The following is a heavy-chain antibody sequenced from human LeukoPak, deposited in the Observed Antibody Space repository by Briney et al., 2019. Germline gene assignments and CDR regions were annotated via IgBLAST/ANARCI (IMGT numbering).Heavy chain of an antibody. CDR1: GFNFYIYW. Sequence: SGGSLRLSCAASGFNFYIYWVNWVRQAPGKGLEWVANIKQDGSEKYYVDSVKGRFTISRDNAKNSLYLQMNSLRAEDAAVYYCGGFNDGTKGRDYFDYWGQGTLVTVSS. D-gene: IGHD3-22*01. CDR2: IKQDGSEK. V-gene: IGHV3-7*01. CDR3: GGFNDGTKGRDYFDY. J-gene: IGHJ4*02.